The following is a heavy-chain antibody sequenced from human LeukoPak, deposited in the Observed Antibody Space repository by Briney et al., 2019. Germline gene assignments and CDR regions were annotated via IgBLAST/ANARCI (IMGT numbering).Heavy chain of an antibody. V-gene: IGHV3-30*18. CDR2: ISYDGGNK. Sequence: PGGSLRLSCAASGFTFNDSPMHWVRQAPGKGLEWVAVISYDGGNKYYADSVKGRFTISRDNSKNTLYLQMNSLRVEDTAVYYCAKDSSSGWYASFDYWGQGTLVTVSS. CDR3: AKDSSSGWYASFDY. CDR1: GFTFNDSP. D-gene: IGHD6-19*01. J-gene: IGHJ4*02.